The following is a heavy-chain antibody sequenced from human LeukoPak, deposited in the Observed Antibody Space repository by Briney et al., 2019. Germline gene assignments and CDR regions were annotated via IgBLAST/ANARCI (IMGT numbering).Heavy chain of an antibody. CDR1: GFTFSSYG. CDR2: ISSNGGNK. J-gene: IGHJ6*02. Sequence: GGSLRLSCAASGFTFSSYGMHWVRQAPGKGLEWVAVISSNGGNKYYGDSVRGRFTVSRDNSQNTLYFQMNGLRTEDTALYYCPQYDYGMHVWGQGTTVTVSS. V-gene: IGHV3-30*18. CDR3: PQYDYGMHV.